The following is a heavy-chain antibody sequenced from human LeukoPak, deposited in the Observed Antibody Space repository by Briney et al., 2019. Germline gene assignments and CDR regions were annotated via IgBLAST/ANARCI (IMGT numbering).Heavy chain of an antibody. V-gene: IGHV3-23*01. Sequence: GGSLRLSCAASGFTFSSYSMSWVRQAPGKGLEWVSAISGSGGSTYYADSVKGRFTISRDNSKSTLYLQMNSLRAEDTAVYYCAKDSRGEYGADYWGQGTVVSVSS. J-gene: IGHJ4*02. CDR2: ISGSGGST. CDR1: GFTFSSYS. CDR3: AKDSRGEYGADY. D-gene: IGHD3-16*01.